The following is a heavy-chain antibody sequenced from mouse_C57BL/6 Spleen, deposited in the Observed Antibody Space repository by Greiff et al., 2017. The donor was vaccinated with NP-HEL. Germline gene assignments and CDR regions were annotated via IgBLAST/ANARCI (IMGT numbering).Heavy chain of an antibody. CDR3: ARMGDYGNFFDY. Sequence: QVQLQQSGPELVKPGASVKISCKASGYAFSSSWMNWVQQRPGKGLEWIGRIYPGDGDTNYNGKFKGKATLTADKSSSTAYMQLSSLTSEDSAVYFCARMGDYGNFFDYWGQGTTLTVSS. J-gene: IGHJ2*01. D-gene: IGHD2-1*01. CDR1: GYAFSSSW. V-gene: IGHV1-82*01. CDR2: IYPGDGDT.